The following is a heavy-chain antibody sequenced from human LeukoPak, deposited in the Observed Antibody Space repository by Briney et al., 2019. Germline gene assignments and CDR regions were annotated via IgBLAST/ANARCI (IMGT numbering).Heavy chain of an antibody. V-gene: IGHV1-69*05. CDR1: GGTFSSYA. J-gene: IGHJ4*02. CDR2: IIPIFGTA. D-gene: IGHD2-2*01. CDR3: ARDLGYCSSTSCPFDY. Sequence: EASVKVSCKASGGTFSSYAISWVRQAPGQGLEWTGGIIPIFGTANYAQKFQGRVTITTDESTSTAYMELSSLRSEDTAVYYCARDLGYCSSTSCPFDYWGQGTLVTVSS.